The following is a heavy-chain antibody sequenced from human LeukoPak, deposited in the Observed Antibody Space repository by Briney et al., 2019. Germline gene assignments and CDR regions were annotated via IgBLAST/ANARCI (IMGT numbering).Heavy chain of an antibody. Sequence: GGSLRLSCAASGFTFSSYSMNWVRQAPGKGLEWVSSISSSNSYIYYADSAKGRFTISRDNAKNSLYLQMNSLRAEDTAVYYCARRGIAVAENWFDPWGQGTLVTVSS. D-gene: IGHD6-19*01. CDR2: ISSSNSYI. CDR1: GFTFSSYS. CDR3: ARRGIAVAENWFDP. V-gene: IGHV3-21*01. J-gene: IGHJ5*02.